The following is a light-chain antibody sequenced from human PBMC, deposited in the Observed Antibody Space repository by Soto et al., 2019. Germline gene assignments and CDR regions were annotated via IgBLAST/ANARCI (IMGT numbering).Light chain of an antibody. V-gene: IGLV2-18*02. CDR1: SSDVGSYNR. Sequence: QSVLTQPPSVSGSPGQSVAISCTGTSSDVGSYNRVSWHQQPPGAAPKLMIYEVSNRPSGVPDRFSGSKSGNTASLTISGLQAEDEADYYCNSYTGSSTYVFGTGTRSPS. J-gene: IGLJ1*01. CDR2: EVS. CDR3: NSYTGSSTYV.